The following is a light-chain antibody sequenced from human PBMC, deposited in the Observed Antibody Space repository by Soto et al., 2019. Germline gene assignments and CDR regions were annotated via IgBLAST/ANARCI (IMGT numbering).Light chain of an antibody. J-gene: IGKJ1*01. CDR1: QGISTY. CDR3: QQNYRATWT. V-gene: IGKV1-39*01. CDR2: AAS. Sequence: DIQMTQSPSSLSASVGDRLTITCRASQGISTYLNWYQQKPGKAPKLLIYAASTLQSGVPSRFSGSGSETDFPLTIRSLQPEDFAAYSCQQNYRATWTFGQGTKVEIK.